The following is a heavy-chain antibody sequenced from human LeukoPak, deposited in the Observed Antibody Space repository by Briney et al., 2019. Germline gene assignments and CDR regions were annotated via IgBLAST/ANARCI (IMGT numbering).Heavy chain of an antibody. J-gene: IGHJ5*02. D-gene: IGHD2-2*01. CDR1: GDSIIGYY. V-gene: IGHV4-59*01. CDR3: ARDIPRYCSSTSCSVEGGGHNWFDP. Sequence: SETLSLTCTVSGDSIIGYYWSWIWQPPGKGLEWIGYIHYSGSTNYNPSLKSRVTISVDTSKNQFSLKLTSVAAADSAVYYCARDIPRYCSSTSCSVEGGGHNWFDPWGQGTLVTVSS. CDR2: IHYSGST.